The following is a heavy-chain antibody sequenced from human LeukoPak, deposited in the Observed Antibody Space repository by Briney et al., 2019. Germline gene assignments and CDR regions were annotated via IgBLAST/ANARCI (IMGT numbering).Heavy chain of an antibody. V-gene: IGHV1-2*02. CDR1: GYTFTSYG. Sequence: REASVKVSCKASGYTFTSYGISWVRQAPGQGLEWMGWINPNSGGTNYAQKFQGRVTMTRDTSISTAYMELDRLRFDDTAVYYCARDSGEVPDYWGQGTLVTVSS. J-gene: IGHJ4*02. CDR3: ARDSGEVPDY. D-gene: IGHD3-10*01. CDR2: INPNSGGT.